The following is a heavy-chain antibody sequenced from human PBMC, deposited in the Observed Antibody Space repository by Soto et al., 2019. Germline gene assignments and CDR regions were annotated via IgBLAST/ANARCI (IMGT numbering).Heavy chain of an antibody. Sequence: QVQLQESGPGLVKPSQTLSLTCTVSGGSISSGGYYWSWIRQHPGKGLEWIGYIYYSGSTYYNPSLKSRVTISVATSKNQFSLKLSSVTAADTAVYYCARGRSGGYYYDSSGYFFDYWGQGTLVTVSS. CDR3: ARGRSGGYYYDSSGYFFDY. J-gene: IGHJ4*02. CDR2: IYYSGST. D-gene: IGHD3-22*01. CDR1: GGSISSGGYY. V-gene: IGHV4-31*03.